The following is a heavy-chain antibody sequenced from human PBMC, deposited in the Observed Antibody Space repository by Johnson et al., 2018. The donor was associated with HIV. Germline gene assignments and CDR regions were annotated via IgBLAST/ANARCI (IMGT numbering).Heavy chain of an antibody. CDR3: ARAYSYGAFDI. V-gene: IGHV3-30*03. D-gene: IGHD5-18*01. CDR1: GFTFSSYG. CDR2: ISYDGSNK. Sequence: QVQLVESGGGVVQPGRSLRLSCAASGFTFSSYGMHWVRQAPGKGLDWVAVISYDGSNKYYADSVKGRFTISRDNSKNTLYLQMNSLRAEDTAVYYCARAYSYGAFDIWGLGTKVTVSS. J-gene: IGHJ3*02.